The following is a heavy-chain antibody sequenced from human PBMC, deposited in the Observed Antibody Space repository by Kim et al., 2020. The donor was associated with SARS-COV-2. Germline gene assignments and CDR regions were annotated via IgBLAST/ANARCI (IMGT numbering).Heavy chain of an antibody. Sequence: GGSLRLSCEASGFAFGDYAMHWVRQAPGKGLEWVSGFSWIGNTIVYADSVKGRFTISRDNAKNSLYLQMSSLRPEDTALYFCARGHPKSYYESSPHHAFDFWGQGTMVTVSS. CDR3: ARGHPKSYYESSPHHAFDF. D-gene: IGHD3-22*01. CDR1: GFAFGDYA. V-gene: IGHV3-9*01. J-gene: IGHJ3*01. CDR2: FSWIGNTI.